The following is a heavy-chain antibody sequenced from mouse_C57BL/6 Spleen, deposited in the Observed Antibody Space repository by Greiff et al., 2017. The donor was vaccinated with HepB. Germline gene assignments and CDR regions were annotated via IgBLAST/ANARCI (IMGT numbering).Heavy chain of an antibody. CDR2: IDPNSGGT. CDR1: GYTFTSYW. J-gene: IGHJ4*01. CDR3: ARAVGSNYTYYAMDY. D-gene: IGHD2-5*01. V-gene: IGHV1-72*01. Sequence: QVQLQQPGAELVKPGASVKLSCKASGYTFTSYWMHWVKQRPGRGLEWIGRIDPNSGGTKYNETFKSKATLTVDKPSRTAYMQLSSLTSEDAAVYYWARAVGSNYTYYAMDYWGQGTSVTVSS.